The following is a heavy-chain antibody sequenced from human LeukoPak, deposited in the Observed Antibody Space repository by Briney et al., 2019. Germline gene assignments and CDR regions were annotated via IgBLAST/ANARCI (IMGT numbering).Heavy chain of an antibody. CDR1: GFTFSGYW. CDR3: AREFKSWGLYGMDV. J-gene: IGHJ6*02. V-gene: IGHV3-7*01. CDR2: VNQDGTEK. D-gene: IGHD1-26*01. Sequence: GGSLRLSYAASGFTFSGYWMSWVRQAPGKGLEWVANVNQDGTEKYYVDSVKGRFTISRDNAKNSLYLQMNSLRAEDTAVYYCAREFKSWGLYGMDVWGQGTTVTVSS.